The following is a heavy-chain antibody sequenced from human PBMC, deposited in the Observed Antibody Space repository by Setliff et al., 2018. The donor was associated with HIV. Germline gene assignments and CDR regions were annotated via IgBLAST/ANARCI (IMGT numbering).Heavy chain of an antibody. CDR3: AKGFCYSSESYSLDY. CDR2: IIPLCGTT. D-gene: IGHD3-10*01. CDR1: GGTFNNYA. Sequence: SVKVSCKASGGTFNNYAISGVRQAPGQGLEWVGGIIPLCGTTNYAQKFQGRVTITADESTNTARMELNSLRSIDTAMYYCAKGFCYSSESYSLDYWGQGMLVTVSS. J-gene: IGHJ4*02. V-gene: IGHV1-69*13.